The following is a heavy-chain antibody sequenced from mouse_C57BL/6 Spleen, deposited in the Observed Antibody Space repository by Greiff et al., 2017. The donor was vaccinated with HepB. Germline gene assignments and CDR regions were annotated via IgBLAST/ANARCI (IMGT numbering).Heavy chain of an antibody. Sequence: VQLKESGPGMVKPSQSLSLTCTVTGYSITSGYDWHWIRHFPGNKLEWMGYISYSGSTNYNPSLKSRISITHDTSKNHFFLKLNSVTTEDTATYYCAREGSGPWFAYWGQGTLVTVSA. CDR1: GYSITSGYD. J-gene: IGHJ3*01. CDR2: ISYSGST. D-gene: IGHD3-2*02. V-gene: IGHV3-1*01. CDR3: AREGSGPWFAY.